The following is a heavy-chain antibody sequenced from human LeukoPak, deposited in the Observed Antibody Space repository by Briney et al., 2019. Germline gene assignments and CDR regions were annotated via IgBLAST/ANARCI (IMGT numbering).Heavy chain of an antibody. CDR1: GDSISSHNYY. CDR2: IYHSGSA. D-gene: IGHD2-15*01. V-gene: IGHV4-39*07. J-gene: IGHJ4*02. Sequence: SETLSLTCTVSGDSISSHNYYWPWIRQPPGKGLEWNGSIYHSGSAYYNPSLKSLVTFSIDTSKNQISLRLRSVTAADMAVYYCARDLRIRDYLDHWGQGIMVTISS. CDR3: ARDLRIRDYLDH.